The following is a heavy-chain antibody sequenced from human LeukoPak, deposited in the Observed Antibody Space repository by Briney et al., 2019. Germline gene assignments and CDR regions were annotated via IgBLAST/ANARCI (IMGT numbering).Heavy chain of an antibody. CDR3: ASTSGYGHYYYGMDV. Sequence: GALVKVSCKASGGTFSSYAISWVRQAPGQGLEWRGRIIPILGIANYAQKFQGRVTITADKSTSTAYMELSSLRSEDTAVYYCASTSGYGHYYYGMDVWGQGTTVTVSS. V-gene: IGHV1-69*04. CDR2: IIPILGIA. CDR1: GGTFSSYA. J-gene: IGHJ6*02. D-gene: IGHD5-12*01.